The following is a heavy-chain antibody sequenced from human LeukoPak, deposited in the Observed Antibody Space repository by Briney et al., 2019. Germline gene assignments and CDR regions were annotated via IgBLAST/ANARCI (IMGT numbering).Heavy chain of an antibody. CDR2: IYYSGST. CDR1: GGSISSYY. Sequence: SETLSLTCTVSGGSISSYYWSWIRQPPGQGLEWIGYIYYSGSTNYNPSLKSRVTISVDTSKNQFSLKLSSVTAADTAVYYCARARYYYDSSGYPYWYFDLWGRGTLVTVSS. V-gene: IGHV4-59*01. CDR3: ARARYYYDSSGYPYWYFDL. J-gene: IGHJ2*01. D-gene: IGHD3-22*01.